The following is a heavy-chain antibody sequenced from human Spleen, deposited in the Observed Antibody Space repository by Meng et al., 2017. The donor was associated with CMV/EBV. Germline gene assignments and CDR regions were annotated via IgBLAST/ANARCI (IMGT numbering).Heavy chain of an antibody. J-gene: IGHJ6*02. CDR2: INPIGGNT. CDR1: GYTFTTYD. D-gene: IGHD3-3*01. Sequence: ASVKVSCKASGYTFTTYDIHWVRQAPGQGLEWMGIINPIGGNTSYAQKFQGRVTMTRDTSTSTVYMELSSLRSDDTAMYYCALASEFRFLEWLSLGSGMDVWGQGTTVTVSS. V-gene: IGHV1-46*01. CDR3: ALASEFRFLEWLSLGSGMDV.